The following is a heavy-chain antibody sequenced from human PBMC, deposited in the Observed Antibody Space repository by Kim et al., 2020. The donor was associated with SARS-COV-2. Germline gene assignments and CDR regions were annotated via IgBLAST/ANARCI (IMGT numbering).Heavy chain of an antibody. CDR1: GYSFTSYW. Sequence: GESLKISCKGSGYSFTSYWIGWVRQMPGKGLEWMGIIYPGDSDTRYSPSFQGQVTISADKSISTAYLQWSSLKASDTAMYYCARHSRQWLVPNWFDPWGQGTLVTVSS. CDR3: ARHSRQWLVPNWFDP. J-gene: IGHJ5*02. CDR2: IYPGDSDT. V-gene: IGHV5-51*01. D-gene: IGHD6-19*01.